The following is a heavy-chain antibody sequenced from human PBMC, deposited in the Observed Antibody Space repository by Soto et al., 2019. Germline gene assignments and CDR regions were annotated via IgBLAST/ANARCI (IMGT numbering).Heavy chain of an antibody. CDR2: IYYSGST. J-gene: IGHJ5*02. Sequence: SETLSLTCTVSGGSISSGGYYWSWIRQHPGKGLEWIGYIYYSGSTYYNPSLKSRVTISVDTSKNQFSLKLSSVTAADTAVYYCARDLYGSGSSNYNWFDPWGQGTLVTVSS. CDR3: ARDLYGSGSSNYNWFDP. V-gene: IGHV4-31*03. CDR1: GGSISSGGYY. D-gene: IGHD3-10*01.